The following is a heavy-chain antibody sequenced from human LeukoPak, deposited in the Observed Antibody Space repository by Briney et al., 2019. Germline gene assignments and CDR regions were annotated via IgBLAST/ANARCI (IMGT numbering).Heavy chain of an antibody. Sequence: GGSLRLSCAASGFTFSNAWMSWVRQAPGKWLEWVGRIRNKANSYTTEYAASVKGRFTISRDDSKDSLYLQMNSLKTEDTAVYYCAREYCSRTSCYYGMDVWGQGTTVTVSS. CDR1: GFTFSNAW. V-gene: IGHV3-72*01. CDR2: IRNKANSYTT. J-gene: IGHJ6*02. CDR3: AREYCSRTSCYYGMDV. D-gene: IGHD2-2*01.